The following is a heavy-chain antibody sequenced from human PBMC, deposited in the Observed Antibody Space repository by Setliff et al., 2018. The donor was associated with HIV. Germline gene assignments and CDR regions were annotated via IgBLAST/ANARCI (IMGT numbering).Heavy chain of an antibody. Sequence: GGSLRLSCAASGFTFSDSYMSWIRQAPGKGLERVSYISSSGSSISYTDSVKGRFTISRDNAKNSLYLQMNSLRAEDTAVYYCARDGGKTYQLPTPSWFDPWGQGTLVTVSS. D-gene: IGHD2-2*01. V-gene: IGHV3-11*04. CDR1: GFTFSDSY. J-gene: IGHJ5*02. CDR3: ARDGGKTYQLPTPSWFDP. CDR2: ISSSGSSI.